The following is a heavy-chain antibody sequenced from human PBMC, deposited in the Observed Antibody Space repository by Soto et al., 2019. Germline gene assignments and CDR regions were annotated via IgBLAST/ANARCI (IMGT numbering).Heavy chain of an antibody. D-gene: IGHD3-16*01. CDR1: GFTFADYA. CDR2: ISYSGDRQ. Sequence: GGSLRLSCVASGFTFADYAMHWVRRIPGKGLEWVAVISYSGDRQYYAESVKGRFTIFRDNSKKTLYLQMFSLTSEDSAVFYCARTPAAMITDRYNWFDSWGPGTQVTVPQ. CDR3: ARTPAAMITDRYNWFDS. J-gene: IGHJ5*01. V-gene: IGHV3-30*01.